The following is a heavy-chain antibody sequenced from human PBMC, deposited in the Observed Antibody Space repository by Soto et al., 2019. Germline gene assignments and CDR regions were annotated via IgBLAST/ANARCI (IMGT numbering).Heavy chain of an antibody. Sequence: PGGSLRLCCAASVFTFSSYGMHWVRQAPGKGLEWVAVISYDGSNKYYADSVKGRFTISRDNSKNTLYLQMNSLRAEDTAVYYCAKDVTMIVVVTSVDYWGQGTLVTVSS. CDR2: ISYDGSNK. J-gene: IGHJ4*02. CDR1: VFTFSSYG. V-gene: IGHV3-30*18. CDR3: AKDVTMIVVVTSVDY. D-gene: IGHD3-22*01.